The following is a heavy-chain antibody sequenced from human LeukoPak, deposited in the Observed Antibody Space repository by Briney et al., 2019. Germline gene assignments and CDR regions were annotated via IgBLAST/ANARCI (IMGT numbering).Heavy chain of an antibody. V-gene: IGHV4-39*01. Sequence: PSETLSLTCTVSGGSISSSSYYWGWIRQPPGKGLEWIGSIYYSGSTYYNPSLKSRVTISVDTSKNQFSLKLSSVTAADTAVYYCATVGATPNYWGQGTLVTVSS. D-gene: IGHD1-26*01. J-gene: IGHJ4*02. CDR1: GGSISSSSYY. CDR2: IYYSGST. CDR3: ATVGATPNY.